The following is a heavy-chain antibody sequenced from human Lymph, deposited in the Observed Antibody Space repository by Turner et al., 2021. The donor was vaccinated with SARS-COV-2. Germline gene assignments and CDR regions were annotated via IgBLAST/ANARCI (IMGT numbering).Heavy chain of an antibody. J-gene: IGHJ6*02. CDR3: AKDVYRSTFREHYYGMNV. CDR1: GFTFDDYA. D-gene: IGHD6-13*01. CDR2: SNWNSGTI. Sequence: EVPLVESGGRLVQPGRSLILSCSASGFTFDDYAMHWVRQEPGKGLEWGSGSNWNSGTIGYADSVKGGFTISRDNAKNSLYLQMNSLRAEDTALYYCAKDVYRSTFREHYYGMNVWGQGTTVTVSS. V-gene: IGHV3-9*01.